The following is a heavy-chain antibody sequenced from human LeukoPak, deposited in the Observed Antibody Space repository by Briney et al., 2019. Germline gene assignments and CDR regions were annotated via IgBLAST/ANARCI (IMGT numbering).Heavy chain of an antibody. D-gene: IGHD3/OR15-3a*01. CDR2: INWNGGST. CDR3: ARGWTGDPAPYFFDY. Sequence: GGSLRLSCAASGFTFDDYGMNWVRQAPGKGLEWVSAINWNGGSTSYADSVKGRFTISRDNAKNSLYLQINSLRVEDTALYYCARGWTGDPAPYFFDYWGQGTLVTVSS. J-gene: IGHJ4*02. CDR1: GFTFDDYG. V-gene: IGHV3-20*04.